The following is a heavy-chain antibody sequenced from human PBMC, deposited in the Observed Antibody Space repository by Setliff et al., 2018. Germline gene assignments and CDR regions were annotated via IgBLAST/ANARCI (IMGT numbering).Heavy chain of an antibody. J-gene: IGHJ4*02. CDR1: GYTFTGYY. V-gene: IGHV1-2*02. CDR3: ARDLLDYHDSSGRDY. D-gene: IGHD3-22*01. CDR2: INPNSGGT. Sequence: ASVKVSCKASGYTFTGYYMHWVRQAPGQGLEWMGWINPNSGGTNYAQKFQGRVTMTRDTSISTAYMELSRLRSDDTAVYYCARDLLDYHDSSGRDYWGQGTPVTVSS.